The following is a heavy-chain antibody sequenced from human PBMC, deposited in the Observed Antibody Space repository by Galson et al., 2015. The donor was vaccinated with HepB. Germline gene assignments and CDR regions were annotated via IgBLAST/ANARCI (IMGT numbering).Heavy chain of an antibody. CDR2: ITTHSGET. CDR1: NYSFTVYG. J-gene: IGHJ6*02. CDR3: ARADTDMGGYYGMDV. Sequence: SVKVSCKASNYSFTVYGVNWVSQAPGQGLEWMGWITTHSGETKSAQKFQGRVTMTTDASTRTAYMELGSLTSDDTAVYFCARADTDMGGYYGMDVWGQGTTVIVSS. D-gene: IGHD5-18*01. V-gene: IGHV1-18*01.